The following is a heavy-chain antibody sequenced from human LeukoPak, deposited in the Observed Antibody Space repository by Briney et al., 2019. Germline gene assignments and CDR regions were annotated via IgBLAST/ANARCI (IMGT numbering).Heavy chain of an antibody. J-gene: IGHJ4*02. CDR2: ISSSGSTI. CDR3: ARELEDGAYSSSWYADY. Sequence: PGGSLRLSCAASGFTFSDYYMSWIRQAPGKGLEWVSYISSSGSTIYYAESVKGRFTISRDNAKNSLYLQMNSLRAEDTAVYYCARELEDGAYSSSWYADYWGQGTLVTVSS. CDR1: GFTFSDYY. V-gene: IGHV3-11*01. D-gene: IGHD6-13*01.